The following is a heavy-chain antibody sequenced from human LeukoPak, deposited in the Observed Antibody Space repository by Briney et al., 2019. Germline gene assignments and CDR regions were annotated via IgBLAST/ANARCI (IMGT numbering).Heavy chain of an antibody. CDR1: GGSISSHY. J-gene: IGHJ4*02. D-gene: IGHD3-10*01. Sequence: SETLSLTCTVSGGSISSHYWSWIRQPPGKGLEWIGYIYYSGSTNYNPSLKSRVTISVDTSKNQFSLKLSSVTAADTAVYYCARVDSNGSGSYYFNYWGQGTLVTVSS. V-gene: IGHV4-59*11. CDR2: IYYSGST. CDR3: ARVDSNGSGSYYFNY.